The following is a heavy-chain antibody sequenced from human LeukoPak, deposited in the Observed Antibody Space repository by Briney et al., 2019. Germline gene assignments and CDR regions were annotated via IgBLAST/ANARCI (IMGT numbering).Heavy chain of an antibody. CDR2: INPNSGGT. D-gene: IGHD3-3*01. CDR3: ARGIRFLEWLLSPSFDY. V-gene: IGHV1-2*02. Sequence: ASVKVSCKASGYTFTGYYMHWVRQAPGQGLEWMGWINPNSGGTNYAQKFQGRVTMTRDTSISTACMELSRLRSDDTAVYYCARGIRFLEWLLSPSFDYWGQGTLVTVSS. CDR1: GYTFTGYY. J-gene: IGHJ4*02.